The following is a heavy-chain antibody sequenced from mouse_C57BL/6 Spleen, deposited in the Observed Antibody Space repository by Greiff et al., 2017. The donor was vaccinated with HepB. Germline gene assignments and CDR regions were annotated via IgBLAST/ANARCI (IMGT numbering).Heavy chain of an antibody. CDR3: ARTYGNYIWYFDV. V-gene: IGHV1-80*01. D-gene: IGHD2-1*01. Sequence: QVQLQQSGAELVKPGASVKISCKASGYAFSSYWMNWVKQRPGKGLEWIGQIYPGDGDTNYNGKFKGKATLTADKSSSTAYMQLSSLTSEDSAVYFCARTYGNYIWYFDVWGTGTTVTVSS. CDR1: GYAFSSYW. CDR2: IYPGDGDT. J-gene: IGHJ1*03.